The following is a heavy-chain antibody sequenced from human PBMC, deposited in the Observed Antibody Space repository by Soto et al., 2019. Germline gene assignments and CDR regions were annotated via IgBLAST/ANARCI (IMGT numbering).Heavy chain of an antibody. D-gene: IGHD6-13*01. CDR2: ISTSSTYI. V-gene: IGHV3-21*01. CDR1: GFPFSGYS. CDR3: AAESQLAKFDY. J-gene: IGHJ4*02. Sequence: EVQVMESGGGLVKPGGSLRLSCAASGFPFSGYSMHWVRQAPGKGLEWVSSISTSSTYIYYADSVKGRFTISRDNAKNSLDLQMNSLGAEDTAVYYCAAESQLAKFDYWGQGTLVTVSS.